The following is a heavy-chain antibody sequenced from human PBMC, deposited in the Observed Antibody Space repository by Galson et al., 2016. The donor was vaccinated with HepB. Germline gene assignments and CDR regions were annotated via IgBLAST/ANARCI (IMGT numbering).Heavy chain of an antibody. V-gene: IGHV3-7*01. CDR1: GFTFNAHW. CDR3: AKGWVEWLVQDYFDY. Sequence: SLRLSCAASGFTFNAHWMNWVRQAPGKGLEWVANIRGDGIVSYYAESVRGRFTISRDNSKNTVYLQINSLRPEDTAVYYCAKGWVEWLVQDYFDYWGQGTLVTVSP. J-gene: IGHJ4*02. D-gene: IGHD6-19*01. CDR2: IRGDGIVS.